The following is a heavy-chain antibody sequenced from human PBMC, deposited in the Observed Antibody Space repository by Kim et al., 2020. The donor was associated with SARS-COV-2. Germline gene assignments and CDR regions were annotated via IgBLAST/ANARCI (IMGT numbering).Heavy chain of an antibody. V-gene: IGHV3-30*02. Sequence: GGSLRLSCAASGFTFSSYGMHWVRQAPGKGLEWVASIRDDGSNKYYADSVKGRFTISRDNSKNTLYLQMNSLRAEDTAVYYCAKAPKGFGECFGYFDYWGQGTLVTVSS. J-gene: IGHJ4*02. CDR2: IRDDGSNK. D-gene: IGHD3-10*01. CDR3: AKAPKGFGECFGYFDY. CDR1: GFTFSSYG.